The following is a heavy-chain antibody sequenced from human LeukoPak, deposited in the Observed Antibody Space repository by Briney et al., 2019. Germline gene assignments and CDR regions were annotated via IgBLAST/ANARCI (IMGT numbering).Heavy chain of an antibody. Sequence: PGGSLRLSCAASGFTFSSYAMSWVRQAPGKGLEWISSISESGGSTYYVDSVKGRFTISRDNSKNTLFLQMHSLRAEDTALYYCAKRCSSSWSRFDYWGQGTPVTVSS. D-gene: IGHD6-13*01. J-gene: IGHJ4*02. CDR2: ISESGGST. V-gene: IGHV3-23*01. CDR1: GFTFSSYA. CDR3: AKRCSSSWSRFDY.